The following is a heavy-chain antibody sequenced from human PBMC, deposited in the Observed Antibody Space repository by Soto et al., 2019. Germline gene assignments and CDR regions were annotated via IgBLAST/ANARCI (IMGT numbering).Heavy chain of an antibody. CDR2: INAGNGNT. CDR1: GYTFTSYA. Sequence: ASVKVSCKAPGYTFTSYAMHWVRQAPGQRLEWMGWINAGNGNTKYSQKFQGRVTITRDTSASTAYMELSSLRSEDTAVYYCAREGRDCTNGVCYRGMDVWGQGTTVTVSS. J-gene: IGHJ6*02. CDR3: AREGRDCTNGVCYRGMDV. V-gene: IGHV1-3*01. D-gene: IGHD2-8*01.